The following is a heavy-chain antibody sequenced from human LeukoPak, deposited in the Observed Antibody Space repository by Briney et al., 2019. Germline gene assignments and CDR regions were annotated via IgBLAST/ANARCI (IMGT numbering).Heavy chain of an antibody. CDR3: ARSINWFDP. Sequence: SETLSLTCTVSGGSIGSSSYYWGWIRQPPGKGLEWIGSIYYSGSTYYNPSLKSRVTISVDTSKNQFSLKLSSVTAADTAVYYCARSINWFDPWGQGTLVTVSS. D-gene: IGHD6-6*01. CDR2: IYYSGST. CDR1: GGSIGSSSYY. J-gene: IGHJ5*02. V-gene: IGHV4-39*07.